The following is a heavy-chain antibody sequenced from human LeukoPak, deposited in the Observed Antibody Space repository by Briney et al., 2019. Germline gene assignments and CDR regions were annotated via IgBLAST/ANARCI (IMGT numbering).Heavy chain of an antibody. D-gene: IGHD2-2*01. CDR2: ISYDGSNK. CDR3: ARDLCSSTSCYLFDY. J-gene: IGHJ4*02. Sequence: GGSLRLSCAASGFTFGSYAMHWVRQAPGKGLEWVAVISYDGSNKYYADSVKGRFTISRDNSKNTLYLQMNSLRAEDTAVYYCARDLCSSTSCYLFDYWGQGTLVTVSS. V-gene: IGHV3-30-3*01. CDR1: GFTFGSYA.